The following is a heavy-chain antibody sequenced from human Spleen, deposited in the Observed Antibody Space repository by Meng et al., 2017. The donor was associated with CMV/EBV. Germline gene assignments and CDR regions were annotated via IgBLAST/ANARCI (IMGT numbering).Heavy chain of an antibody. CDR3: AREDGSGSYDY. CDR2: IYYSGST. CDR1: GGSISSYY. D-gene: IGHD3-10*01. J-gene: IGHJ4*02. V-gene: IGHV4-59*01. Sequence: SETLSLTCTVSGGSISSYYWSCIRQPPGKGLEWIGYIYYSGSTNYNPSLKSRVTISVDTSKNQFSLKLSSVTAADTAVYYCAREDGSGSYDYWGQGTLVTVSS.